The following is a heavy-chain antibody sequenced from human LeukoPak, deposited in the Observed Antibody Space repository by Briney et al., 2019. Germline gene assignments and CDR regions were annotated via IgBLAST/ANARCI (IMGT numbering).Heavy chain of an antibody. D-gene: IGHD3-22*01. J-gene: IGHJ4*02. CDR3: ARGLCTSSGCYQGPFHF. CDR2: IKNRSSGGTT. V-gene: IGHV3-15*01. CDR1: GFIFSSAW. Sequence: GGPLRLSCEACGFIFSSAWMTGGREARGRVLEGVGHIKNRSSGGTTDYAAPGKGSFSISRDDSKKRLYLQVSRLKPEDTAVYYCARGLCTSSGCYQGPFHFWGQGVLVTVPS.